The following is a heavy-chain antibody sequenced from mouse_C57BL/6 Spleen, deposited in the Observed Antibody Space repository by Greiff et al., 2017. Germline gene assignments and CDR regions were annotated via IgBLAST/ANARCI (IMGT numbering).Heavy chain of an antibody. J-gene: IGHJ1*03. V-gene: IGHV1-72*01. CDR3: ARSGITTVVASYWYFDV. CDR2: IDPNSGGT. Sequence: QVHVKQSGAELVKPGASVKLSCKASGYTFTSYWMHWVKQRPGRGLEWIGRIDPNSGGTKYNEKFKSKATLTVDKPSSTAYMQISSLTSEDSAVYYCARSGITTVVASYWYFDVWGTVTTVTVSS. D-gene: IGHD1-1*01. CDR1: GYTFTSYW.